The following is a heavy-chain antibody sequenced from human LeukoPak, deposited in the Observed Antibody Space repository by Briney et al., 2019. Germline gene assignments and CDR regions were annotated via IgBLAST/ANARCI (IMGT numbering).Heavy chain of an antibody. CDR3: ARELTVVVVPAAIFDY. CDR2: IYYSGST. J-gene: IGHJ4*02. V-gene: IGHV4-39*07. CDR1: GGSISSSSYY. D-gene: IGHD2-2*01. Sequence: SETLSLTCTVSGGSISSSSYYWGWIRQPPGKWLEWIGSIYYSGSTYYNPSLKSRVTISVDTSKNQFSLKLSSVTAADTAVYYCARELTVVVVPAAIFDYWGQGTLVTVSS.